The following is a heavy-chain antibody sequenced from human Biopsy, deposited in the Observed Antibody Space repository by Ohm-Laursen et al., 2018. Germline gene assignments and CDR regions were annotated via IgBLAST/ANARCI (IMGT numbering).Heavy chain of an antibody. D-gene: IGHD2-2*01. V-gene: IGHV1-2*02. CDR3: ARGRRHCSGTCSRWYFDL. CDR1: GYTFTAFS. CDR2: INPKSGDT. J-gene: IGHJ2*01. Sequence: GSSVKASCKPSGYTFTAFSVHWLRQAPGQGLEWMGWINPKSGDTDYPQNFQGRVSMTRDTSISTAYMDLSRLRSDDPAVYYCARGRRHCSGTCSRWYFDLWGRGTLVTVSS.